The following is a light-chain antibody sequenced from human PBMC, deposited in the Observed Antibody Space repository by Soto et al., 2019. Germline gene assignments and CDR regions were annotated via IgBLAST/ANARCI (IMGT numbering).Light chain of an antibody. J-gene: IGKJ2*01. CDR3: LQHNSYPYT. V-gene: IGKV1-17*03. Sequence: DIQMTQSPSAMSASVGDGVTITCRASQGITNYLVWFQQKPGKVPNRLIYAASDLESGVPSRFSGSGFGTEFTLTISSLQPEDFATYYCLQHNSYPYTFGQGTKLEIK. CDR1: QGITNY. CDR2: AAS.